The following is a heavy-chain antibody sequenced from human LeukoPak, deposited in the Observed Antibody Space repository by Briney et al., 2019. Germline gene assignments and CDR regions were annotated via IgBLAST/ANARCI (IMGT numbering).Heavy chain of an antibody. D-gene: IGHD3-22*01. CDR1: GFTFSSYW. J-gene: IGHJ3*02. Sequence: PGGSLRLSCAASGFTFSSYWMSWVRQAPGKGLEWVANIKQDGSEKYYVDSVRGRFTISRDNSKNTLYLQMNGLRAEDTAVYYCAKEGYYDSSNYYYVDGAFDIWGQGTMVTVSS. CDR3: AKEGYYDSSNYYYVDGAFDI. CDR2: IKQDGSEK. V-gene: IGHV3-7*03.